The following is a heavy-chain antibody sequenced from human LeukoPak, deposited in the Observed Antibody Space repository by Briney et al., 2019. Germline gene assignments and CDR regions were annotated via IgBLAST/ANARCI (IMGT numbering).Heavy chain of an antibody. D-gene: IGHD1-7*01. J-gene: IGHJ4*02. CDR3: ARGGWGTAIDY. CDR1: GFTFSRYS. Sequence: GGSLRLSCGASGFTFSRYSMNWVRQAPGKGLEWVSSISSSGSYIYYADSVKGRFTISRDNAKNTVDLQMNSLRAEDTAVYYCARGGWGTAIDYLGQGTLVTVSS. V-gene: IGHV3-21*01. CDR2: ISSSGSYI.